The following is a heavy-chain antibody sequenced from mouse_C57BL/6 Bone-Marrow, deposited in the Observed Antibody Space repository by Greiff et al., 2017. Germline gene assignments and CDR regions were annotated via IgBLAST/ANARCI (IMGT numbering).Heavy chain of an antibody. Sequence: EVQLQESGPVLVKPGASVKMSCKASGYTFTDYYMNWVKQSHGKSLEWIGVINPYNGGTSYNQKFKGKATLTVDKSSSTAYMQLSSLTSEDSAVYYCAREYDYAWFAYWGQGTLVTVSA. V-gene: IGHV1-19*01. CDR2: INPYNGGT. CDR1: GYTFTDYY. CDR3: AREYDYAWFAY. J-gene: IGHJ3*01. D-gene: IGHD2-4*01.